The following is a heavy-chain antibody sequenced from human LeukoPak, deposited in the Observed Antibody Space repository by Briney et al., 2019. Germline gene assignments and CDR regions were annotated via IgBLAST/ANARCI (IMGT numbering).Heavy chain of an antibody. Sequence: KPSETLSFTCTVSGDSISSSRSYWGWIRQPPGKGLEWIGSIYYSGSTYYNTSLKSRVTISVDTSKNQFSLNLNSVTAADTAVYFCARQNGVGLFILPGGQGTLVTVSS. CDR3: ARQNGVGLFILP. CDR1: GDSISSSRSY. D-gene: IGHD3/OR15-3a*01. CDR2: IYYSGST. J-gene: IGHJ4*02. V-gene: IGHV4-39*01.